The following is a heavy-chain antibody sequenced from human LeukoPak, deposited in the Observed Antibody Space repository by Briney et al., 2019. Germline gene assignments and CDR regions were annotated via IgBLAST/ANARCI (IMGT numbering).Heavy chain of an antibody. V-gene: IGHV3-23*01. D-gene: IGHD4-11*01. Sequence: GGSLRLSCAASGLTFSTYAITWVRQAPGKGLEWVSAISGSGGSTYYADSVKGRFTISRDNSKNTLYLQMTGLRAEDTAVYYCAKGRRGGDYREFDYWGQGSLVTVSP. CDR1: GLTFSTYA. J-gene: IGHJ4*02. CDR2: ISGSGGST. CDR3: AKGRRGGDYREFDY.